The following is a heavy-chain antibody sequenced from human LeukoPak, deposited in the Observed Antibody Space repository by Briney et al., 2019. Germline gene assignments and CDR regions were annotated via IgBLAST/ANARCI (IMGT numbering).Heavy chain of an antibody. D-gene: IGHD3-10*01. V-gene: IGHV4-30-4*08. CDR1: GGSISSGDYY. CDR2: IYYSGST. J-gene: IGHJ4*02. CDR3: ARGHYGSGSYYSRGGYFDY. Sequence: SQTLSLTCTVSGGSISSGDYYWSWIRQPPGKGLEWIGYIYYSGSTYYNPSLESRVTISVDTSKNQFSLKLSSVTAADTAVYYCARGHYGSGSYYSRGGYFDYWGQGTLVTVSS.